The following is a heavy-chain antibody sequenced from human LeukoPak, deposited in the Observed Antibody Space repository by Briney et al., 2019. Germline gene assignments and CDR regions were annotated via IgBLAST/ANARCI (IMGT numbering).Heavy chain of an antibody. D-gene: IGHD1-26*01. Sequence: SVKVSCKASGGTFSSYAISWVRQAPGQGLEWMGGIIPIFGTANYAQKFRGRVTITADKSTSTAYMELSSLRSEDTAVYYCARGGDYYIHNNWFDPWGQGTLVTVSS. CDR2: IIPIFGTA. CDR3: ARGGDYYIHNNWFDP. V-gene: IGHV1-69*06. J-gene: IGHJ5*02. CDR1: GGTFSSYA.